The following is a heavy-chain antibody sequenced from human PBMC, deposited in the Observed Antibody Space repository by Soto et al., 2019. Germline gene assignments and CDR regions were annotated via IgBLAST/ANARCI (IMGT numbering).Heavy chain of an antibody. J-gene: IGHJ4*02. CDR3: AREDTAMVTFDY. CDR2: IIPIFGTA. Sequence: ASVKVSCKASGGTFSSYAISWVRRAPGQGLEWMGGIIPIFGTANYAQKFQGRVTITADESTSTAYMELSSLRSEDTAVYYCAREDTAMVTFDYWGQGTLVTVSS. V-gene: IGHV1-69*13. D-gene: IGHD5-18*01. CDR1: GGTFSSYA.